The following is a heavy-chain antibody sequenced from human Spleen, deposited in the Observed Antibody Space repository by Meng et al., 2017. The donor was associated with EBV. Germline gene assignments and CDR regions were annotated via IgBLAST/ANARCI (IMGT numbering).Heavy chain of an antibody. CDR2: IYPRGTT. Sequence: QVQLQEAGPGPLTPSETLYLTCAVSGASISSANWWSWVRQPPGKGLEWIGKIYPRGTTDYNPSFNSRVTMSVDKSQNQFSLKLSSVTAADTAVYYCARHWELRSPFTFWGQGILVTVSS. CDR1: GASISSANW. V-gene: IGHV4-4*02. CDR3: ARHWELRSPFTF. J-gene: IGHJ4*02. D-gene: IGHD1-7*01.